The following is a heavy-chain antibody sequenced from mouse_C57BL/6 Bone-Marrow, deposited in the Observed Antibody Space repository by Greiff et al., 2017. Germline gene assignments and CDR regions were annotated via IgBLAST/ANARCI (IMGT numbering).Heavy chain of an antibody. Sequence: EVMLVESGPVLVKPGASVKMSCKASGYTFTDYYMNWVKQSHGKSLEWIGVINPYNGGTSYNQKFKGKATLTVDKSSSTAYMELNSLTSEDSAVYYCARGLRSVATGFAYWGQGTLVTVSA. CDR1: GYTFTDYY. CDR3: ARGLRSVATGFAY. D-gene: IGHD1-1*01. J-gene: IGHJ3*01. V-gene: IGHV1-19*01. CDR2: INPYNGGT.